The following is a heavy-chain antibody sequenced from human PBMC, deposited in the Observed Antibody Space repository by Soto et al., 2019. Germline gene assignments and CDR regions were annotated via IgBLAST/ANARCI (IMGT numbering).Heavy chain of an antibody. CDR1: GYTFTGHY. CDR3: ARDWVAAAGTWYYGMDV. CDR2: INPNSGGT. Sequence: ASVKVSCKASGYTFTGHYVHWVRQAPGQGLEWMGWINPNSGGTNYAQKFQGRVTMTRDTSISTAYMELSRLRSDDTAVYYCARDWVAAAGTWYYGMDVWGQGTTVTVSS. D-gene: IGHD6-13*01. V-gene: IGHV1-2*02. J-gene: IGHJ6*02.